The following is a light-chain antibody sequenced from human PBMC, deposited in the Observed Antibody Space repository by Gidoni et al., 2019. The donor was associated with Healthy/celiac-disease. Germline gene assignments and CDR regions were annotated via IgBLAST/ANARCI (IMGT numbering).Light chain of an antibody. Sequence: QSVLTQPPSASGTPGQRVTISCSGSSSHIGSNTGNWYQQLPGTAPKLLIYSNNQRPSGVPDRFSGSKSGTSAYLAISGLQSEDEADYYCAAWDDSLNGYVFGTGTKVTVL. CDR3: AAWDDSLNGYV. J-gene: IGLJ1*01. V-gene: IGLV1-44*01. CDR1: SSHIGSNT. CDR2: SNN.